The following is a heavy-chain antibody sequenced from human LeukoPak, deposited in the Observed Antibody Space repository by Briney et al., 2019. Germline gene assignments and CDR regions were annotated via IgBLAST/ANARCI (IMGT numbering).Heavy chain of an antibody. CDR3: ARHVRGGGSSSWYYYYYYYMDV. J-gene: IGHJ6*03. V-gene: IGHV4-39*01. CDR1: GGSISSSSYY. Sequence: SETLSLTCTVSGGSISSSSYYWGWIRQPPGKGLEWIGSIYYSGSTYYNPSLKSRVTISVDTSKNQFSLKLSSVTAADTAVYYCARHVRGGGSSSWYYYYYYYMDVWGKGTTVTISS. D-gene: IGHD6-13*01. CDR2: IYYSGST.